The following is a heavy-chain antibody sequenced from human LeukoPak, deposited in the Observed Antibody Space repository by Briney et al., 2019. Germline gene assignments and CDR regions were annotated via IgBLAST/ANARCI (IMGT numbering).Heavy chain of an antibody. J-gene: IGHJ6*02. D-gene: IGHD6-19*01. CDR1: GGSISSSSYY. CDR3: GLAVAGTFYYYGMDV. CDR2: IYYSGST. Sequence: SETLSLTCTVSGGSISSSSYYWGWIRQPPGKGLEWIGSIYYSGSTYYNPSLKSRVTISVDTSKNQFSLKLSSVTAADTAVYYCGLAVAGTFYYYGMDVWGQGTTVTVSS. V-gene: IGHV4-39*01.